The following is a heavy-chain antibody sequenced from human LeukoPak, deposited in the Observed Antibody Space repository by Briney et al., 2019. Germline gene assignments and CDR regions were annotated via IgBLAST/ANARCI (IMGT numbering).Heavy chain of an antibody. CDR1: GGSISSGTFY. V-gene: IGHV4-61*02. J-gene: IGHJ4*02. D-gene: IGHD1-26*01. CDR2: IYPSGNT. Sequence: SETLSLTCSVSGGSISSGTFYWNWIRQPAGKGLEWIGRIYPSGNTNYNPSLKSRVTISVDTSKNQFSLKLSSVTAADTAVYYCARDSTGSYLVWGQGTLVTVSS. CDR3: ARDSTGSYLV.